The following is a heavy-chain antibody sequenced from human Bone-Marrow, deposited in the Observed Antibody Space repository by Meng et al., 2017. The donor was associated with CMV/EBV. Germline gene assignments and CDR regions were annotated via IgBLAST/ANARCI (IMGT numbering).Heavy chain of an antibody. D-gene: IGHD4/OR15-4a*01. CDR1: GFTFSSYS. J-gene: IGHJ3*02. V-gene: IGHV3-48*04. CDR2: ISSSGSTI. Sequence: GEAQKISCAASGFTFSSYSMNWVRQAPGKGLEWVSYISSSGSTIYYADSVKGRFTISRDNAKNSLYLQMNSLRAEDTALYYCARDLSNYFDIWGQGTMVTVSS. CDR3: ARDLSNYFDI.